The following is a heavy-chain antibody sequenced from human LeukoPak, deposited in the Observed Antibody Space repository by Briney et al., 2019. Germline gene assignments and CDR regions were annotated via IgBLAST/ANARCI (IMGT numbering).Heavy chain of an antibody. D-gene: IGHD1-1*01. Sequence: PGGSLRLSCAASGFTFSSYEMNWVRQAPGKGLEWVSYISSSGSNIYYADSVKGRFIISRDNAKNSLSLQMNSLRAEDTAVYYCARNWNDVNYYYGMDVWGQGTTVTVSS. J-gene: IGHJ6*02. V-gene: IGHV3-48*03. CDR2: ISSSGSNI. CDR1: GFTFSSYE. CDR3: ARNWNDVNYYYGMDV.